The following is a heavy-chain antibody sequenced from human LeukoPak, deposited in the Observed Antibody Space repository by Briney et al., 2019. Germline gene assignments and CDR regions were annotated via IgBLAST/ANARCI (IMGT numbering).Heavy chain of an antibody. CDR2: ISSSGSTI. D-gene: IGHD5-18*01. CDR3: ATAVDTAMVSYAHAFDI. Sequence: GGSLRLSCAASGFTFSSYAMSWIRQAPGKGLEWVSYISSSGSTIYYADSVKGRFTISRDNAKNSLYLQMNSLRAEDTAVYYCATAVDTAMVSYAHAFDIWGQGTMVTVSS. CDR1: GFTFSSYA. V-gene: IGHV3-11*01. J-gene: IGHJ3*02.